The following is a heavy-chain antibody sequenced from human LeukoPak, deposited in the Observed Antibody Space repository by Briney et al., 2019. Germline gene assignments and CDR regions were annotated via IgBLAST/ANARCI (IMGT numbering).Heavy chain of an antibody. J-gene: IGHJ6*03. CDR1: GGTFSSYA. D-gene: IGHD1-1*01. Sequence: SVKVSCKASGGTFSSYAISWVRQAPGQGLEWMGGIIPIFGTANYAQKFQGRVTITADEPTSTAYMELSSLRSEDTAVYYCARANWNGDYYYYMDVWGKGTTVTVSS. V-gene: IGHV1-69*13. CDR3: ARANWNGDYYYYMDV. CDR2: IIPIFGTA.